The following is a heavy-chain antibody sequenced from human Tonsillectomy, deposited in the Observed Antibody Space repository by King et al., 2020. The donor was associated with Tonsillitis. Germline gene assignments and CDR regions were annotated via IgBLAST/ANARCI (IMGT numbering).Heavy chain of an antibody. J-gene: IGHJ2*01. D-gene: IGHD2-21*02. V-gene: IGHV3-74*03. CDR3: ARGCPGHCYSGLPFDL. CDR1: GFTFSSYW. Sequence: VQLVESGGGLVQPGGSLRLSCAASGFTFSSYWMHWVRQVPGKGLVWGSRIKSDGRITTYADSVEGRFTISRDNGKATLYLQMHNLRAEDTALYYCARGCPGHCYSGLPFDLWGRGTLVTVSS. CDR2: IKSDGRIT.